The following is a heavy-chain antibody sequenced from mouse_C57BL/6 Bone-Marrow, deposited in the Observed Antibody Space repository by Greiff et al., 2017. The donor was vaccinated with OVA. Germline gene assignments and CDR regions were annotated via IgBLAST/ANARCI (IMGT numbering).Heavy chain of an antibody. CDR2: IYPGSGST. Sequence: VQLQQPGAELVKPGASVKMSCKASGYTFTSYWITWVKQRPGQGLEWIGDIYPGSGSTNYNEKFKSKATLTVDTSSSTAYMQLSSLTSEDSAVYYCARSYYYGSSYVGFAYWGQVTLVTVSA. V-gene: IGHV1-55*01. CDR3: ARSYYYGSSYVGFAY. J-gene: IGHJ3*01. D-gene: IGHD1-1*01. CDR1: GYTFTSYW.